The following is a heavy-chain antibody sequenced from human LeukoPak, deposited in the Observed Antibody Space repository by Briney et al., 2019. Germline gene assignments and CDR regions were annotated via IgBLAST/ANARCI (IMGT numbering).Heavy chain of an antibody. D-gene: IGHD1-26*01. V-gene: IGHV1-2*02. Sequence: ASVKVSCKASGYTFTAYYMHWVRQAPGNGLEWMGWINPDSGDTSYAQKFQGRVTMTRDTSITTAYMELSRLTSDDTTVYFCARAGKSQWDPFDYWGQGTLVTVSS. J-gene: IGHJ4*02. CDR2: INPDSGDT. CDR3: ARAGKSQWDPFDY. CDR1: GYTFTAYY.